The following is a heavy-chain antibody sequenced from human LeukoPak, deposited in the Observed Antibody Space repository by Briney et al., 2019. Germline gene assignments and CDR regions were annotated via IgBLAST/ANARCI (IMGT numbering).Heavy chain of an antibody. CDR1: GGSISSYY. CDR3: ARDSAKFGSGSFHFDY. D-gene: IGHD3-10*01. CDR2: IYTSGST. Sequence: PSETLSLTCTVSGGSISSYYWSWIRQPAGKGLEWIGRIYTSGSTNYDPSLKSRVTMSVDTSKNQFSLKLSSVTAADTAVYYCARDSAKFGSGSFHFDYWGQGTLVTVSS. V-gene: IGHV4-4*07. J-gene: IGHJ4*02.